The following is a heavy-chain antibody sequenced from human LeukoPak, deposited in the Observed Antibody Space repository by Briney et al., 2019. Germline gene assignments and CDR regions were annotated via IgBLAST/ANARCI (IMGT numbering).Heavy chain of an antibody. V-gene: IGHV3-74*01. Sequence: GGSLRLSFAASGFTFSSYWMHWVRQVPGKGLVWVSRINEDGTRTTYADSVKGRFTISRDNAKNTLYLQMNSLRAEDTAVYYCARLSSGYSQFDYWGQGTPVTVSS. CDR2: INEDGTRT. CDR3: ARLSSGYSQFDY. J-gene: IGHJ4*02. D-gene: IGHD3-22*01. CDR1: GFTFSSYW.